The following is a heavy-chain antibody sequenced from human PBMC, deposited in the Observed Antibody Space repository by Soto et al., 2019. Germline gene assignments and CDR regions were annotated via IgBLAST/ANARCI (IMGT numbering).Heavy chain of an antibody. Sequence: GASVKVSCKASGGTFSSYAISWVRQAPGQGLEWMGGIIPIFGTANYAQKFQGRVTITADESTSTAYMELSSLRSEDTAVYYCARGIRYGSGSQYFDYWGQGTLVTVSS. CDR3: ARGIRYGSGSQYFDY. V-gene: IGHV1-69*13. J-gene: IGHJ4*02. D-gene: IGHD3-10*01. CDR2: IIPIFGTA. CDR1: GGTFSSYA.